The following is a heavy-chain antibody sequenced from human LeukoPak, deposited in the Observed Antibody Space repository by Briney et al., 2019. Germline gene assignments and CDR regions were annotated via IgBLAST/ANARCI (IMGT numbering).Heavy chain of an antibody. CDR3: ARDSSLLWFGELFARPYYYYGMDV. V-gene: IGHV3-7*01. CDR1: GFTFSSYW. Sequence: GGSLRLSCAASGFTFSSYWMSWVRQAPGKGLEWVANIKQDGSEKYYVDSVKGRFTISRDNAKNSLYLQMNSLRAEDTAVYYCARDSSLLWFGELFARPYYYYGMDVWGQGTTVTVSS. CDR2: IKQDGSEK. D-gene: IGHD3-10*01. J-gene: IGHJ6*02.